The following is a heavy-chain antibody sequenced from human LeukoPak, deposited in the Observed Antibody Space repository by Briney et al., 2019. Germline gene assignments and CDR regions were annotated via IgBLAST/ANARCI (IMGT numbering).Heavy chain of an antibody. J-gene: IGHJ4*02. CDR2: INQDGSEK. CDR3: ARGCSSSWCYYFDS. D-gene: IGHD6-13*01. V-gene: IGHV3-7*04. Sequence: GGSLRLSCAASGFTFSNYWMSWVRQAPGKGLEWVAHINQDGSEKYYVDSVKGRFTISRDNAKNSLYLQMNSLRAEDTAVYYCARGCSSSWCYYFDSWGQGTLVTVSS. CDR1: GFTFSNYW.